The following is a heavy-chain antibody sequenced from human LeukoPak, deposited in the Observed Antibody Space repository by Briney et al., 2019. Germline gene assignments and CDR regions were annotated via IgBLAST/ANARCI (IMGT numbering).Heavy chain of an antibody. D-gene: IGHD5/OR15-5a*01. CDR1: GGSIINNY. J-gene: IGHJ4*02. V-gene: IGHV4-4*07. CDR2: ISTSGST. CDR3: ARVALSGLYYFDK. Sequence: SETLSLTCTVSGGSIINNYCCWIWQRARQGLEWNGRISTSGSTNYNPSLKSRVTISVDKSRNQFSLKLSSATAADTAVYYCARVALSGLYYFDKRGQGTVDTVSS.